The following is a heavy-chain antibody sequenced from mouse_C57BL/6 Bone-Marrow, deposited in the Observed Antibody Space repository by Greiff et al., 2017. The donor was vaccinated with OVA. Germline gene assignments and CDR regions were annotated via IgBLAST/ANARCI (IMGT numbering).Heavy chain of an antibody. CDR2: IDPSDSET. Sequence: VQLQQPGAELVRPGSSVKLSCKASGYTFTSYWMHWVKQRPIQGLEWIGNIDPSDSETHYNQKFKDKATLSVDKSSSTAYMQRSSLTSEDSAVYYCARGGTTVPENYFDYWGQGTTLTVSS. D-gene: IGHD1-1*01. J-gene: IGHJ2*01. CDR3: ARGGTTVPENYFDY. CDR1: GYTFTSYW. V-gene: IGHV1-52*01.